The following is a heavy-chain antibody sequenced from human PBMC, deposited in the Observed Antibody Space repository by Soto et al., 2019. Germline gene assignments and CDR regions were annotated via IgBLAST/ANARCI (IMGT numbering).Heavy chain of an antibody. CDR3: ARDSESMTTVTTKGDY. Sequence: GGSLRLSCAASGFTFSSYGMHWVRQAPGKGPEWVAVISYDGSNKYYADSVKGRFTISRDNAKNSLYLQMNSLRAEDTAVYYCARDSESMTTVTTKGDYWGQGTLVTVSS. CDR1: GFTFSSYG. CDR2: ISYDGSNK. V-gene: IGHV3-30*03. J-gene: IGHJ4*02. D-gene: IGHD4-17*01.